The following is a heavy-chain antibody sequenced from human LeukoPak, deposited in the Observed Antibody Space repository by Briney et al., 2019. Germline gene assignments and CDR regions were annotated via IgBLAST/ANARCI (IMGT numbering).Heavy chain of an antibody. D-gene: IGHD6-13*01. J-gene: IGHJ6*02. V-gene: IGHV4-4*07. CDR2: IYTSGST. CDR1: GGSISSYY. Sequence: SETLSLTCTVSGGSISSYYWSWIRQPAGKGLEWIGRIYTSGSTNYNPSLKSRVTMSVDTSKNQFSLKLSSVTAADTAVYYCARDSGGSDSSSWQYYYYYYGMDVWGQGTTVTVSS. CDR3: ARDSGGSDSSSWQYYYYYYGMDV.